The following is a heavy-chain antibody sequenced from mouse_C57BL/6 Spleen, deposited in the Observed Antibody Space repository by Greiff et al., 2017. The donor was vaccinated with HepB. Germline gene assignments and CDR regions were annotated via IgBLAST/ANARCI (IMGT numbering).Heavy chain of an antibody. CDR2: IHPNGGST. V-gene: IGHV1-64*01. J-gene: IGHJ4*01. Sequence: QVQLQQPGAELVKPGASVKLSCKASGYTFTSYWMHWVKQRPGQGLEWIGMIHPNGGSTNYNEKFKSKATLTVDKSSSTAYMQLSSLTSEDSAVYYCARNYGNYGGYAMDYWGQGTSVTVSS. CDR1: GYTFTSYW. D-gene: IGHD2-1*01. CDR3: ARNYGNYGGYAMDY.